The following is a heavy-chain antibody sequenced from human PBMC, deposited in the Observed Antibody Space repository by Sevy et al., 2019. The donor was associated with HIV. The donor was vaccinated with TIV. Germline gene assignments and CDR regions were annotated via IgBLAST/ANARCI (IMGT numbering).Heavy chain of an antibody. CDR1: GYTFTTYR. CDR3: ARAYCSGGRCYSLAF. D-gene: IGHD2-15*01. J-gene: IGHJ4*02. CDR2: ISPHNGDT. V-gene: IGHV1-18*01. Sequence: ASVKVSCKVSGYTFTTYRITWVRQAPGRGLESMGWISPHNGDTYYAQKFQGRVTLITDTSTTTAYMELRSLRSDDTAIYYCARAYCSGGRCYSLAFWGQGTLVTVSS.